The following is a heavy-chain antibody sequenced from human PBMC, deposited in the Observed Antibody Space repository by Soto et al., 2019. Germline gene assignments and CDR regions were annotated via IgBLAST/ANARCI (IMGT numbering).Heavy chain of an antibody. J-gene: IGHJ4*02. D-gene: IGHD1-26*01. CDR2: INHSGST. CDR1: GGSFSGYY. Sequence: QVQLQQWGAGLLKPSETLSLTCAVYGGSFSGYYWSWIRQPPGKGLEWIGEINHSGSTNYNPSRKSRVTTAVDTSKNQFSLKLSSVTAADTAVYYCARGVGIIVGATASFDYWGQGTLVTVSS. V-gene: IGHV4-34*01. CDR3: ARGVGIIVGATASFDY.